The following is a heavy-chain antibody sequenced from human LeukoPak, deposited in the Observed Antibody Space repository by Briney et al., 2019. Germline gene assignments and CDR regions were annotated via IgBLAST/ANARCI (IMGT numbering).Heavy chain of an antibody. CDR3: AKVPHIVVVVAAGYYFDY. CDR2: INSSGGST. V-gene: IGHV3-23*01. Sequence: GGSLRLSCAASAFTFSSYDMSWLRPAPGKGLEWFLDINSSGGSTYYADSVKGRFTISRDNSKNTLYLQMNSLRAEDTAVYYCAKVPHIVVVVAAGYYFDYWGQGTLVTVSS. CDR1: AFTFSSYD. J-gene: IGHJ4*02. D-gene: IGHD2-15*01.